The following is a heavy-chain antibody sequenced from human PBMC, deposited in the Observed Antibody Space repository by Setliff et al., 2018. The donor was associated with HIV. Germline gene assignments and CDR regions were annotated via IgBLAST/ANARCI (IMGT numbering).Heavy chain of an antibody. CDR1: GGSFSGYN. J-gene: IGHJ4*02. CDR2: INHRGST. Sequence: SETLSLTCAVYGGSFSGYNWNWIRQPPGKGLEWIGEINHRGSTNYNPSLKSRVTIPVDTSKNQFSLKLSSVTAADTAVYYCASAALQHLVQIFDYWGQGTLVTVSS. V-gene: IGHV4-34*01. CDR3: ASAALQHLVQIFDY. D-gene: IGHD6-13*01.